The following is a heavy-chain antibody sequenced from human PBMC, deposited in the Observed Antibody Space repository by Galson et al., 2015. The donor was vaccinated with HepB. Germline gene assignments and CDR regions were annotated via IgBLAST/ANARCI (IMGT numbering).Heavy chain of an antibody. D-gene: IGHD3-3*01. CDR2: VSHDGSYK. J-gene: IGHJ4*02. CDR3: AKSPYGVAVVWGYFEY. V-gene: IGHV3-30*18. CDR1: GFTFSSYG. Sequence: SLRLSCAASGFTFSSYGMHWVRQAPGKGLEWVAVVSHDGSYKYYADSVKGRFTISRGNSKNTLYLHMDNLRSEDTAVYYCAKSPYGVAVVWGYFEYWGQGSLVTVSS.